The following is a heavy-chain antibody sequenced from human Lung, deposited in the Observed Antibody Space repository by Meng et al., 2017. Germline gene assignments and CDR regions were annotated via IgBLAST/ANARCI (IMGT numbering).Heavy chain of an antibody. CDR2: IYHSGST. Sequence: QGGQQEWGPGLVKPSGTLSLTCAASGGSISSSNWWGWVRQPPGKGLEWIGEIYHSGSTNYNPSLKSRVTISVDKSKNQFSLKLSSVTAADTAVYYCARGSITMVRGVSVFDPWGQGTLVTVSS. V-gene: IGHV4-4*02. J-gene: IGHJ5*02. CDR1: GGSISSSNW. CDR3: ARGSITMVRGVSVFDP. D-gene: IGHD3-10*01.